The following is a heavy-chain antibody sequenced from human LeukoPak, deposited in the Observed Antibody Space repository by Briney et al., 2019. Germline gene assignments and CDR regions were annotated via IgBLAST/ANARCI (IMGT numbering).Heavy chain of an antibody. CDR3: ARGYDSSGYYYRTVPEGLAFDI. Sequence: SETLSLTCTVSGGSISSSSYYWGWIRQPPGKGLEWIGSIYYSGSTYYNPSLKSRVTISVDTSKNQFSLKLSSVTAADAAVYYCARGYDSSGYYYRTVPEGLAFDIWGQGTMVTVSS. J-gene: IGHJ3*02. D-gene: IGHD3-22*01. CDR2: IYYSGST. CDR1: GGSISSSSYY. V-gene: IGHV4-39*01.